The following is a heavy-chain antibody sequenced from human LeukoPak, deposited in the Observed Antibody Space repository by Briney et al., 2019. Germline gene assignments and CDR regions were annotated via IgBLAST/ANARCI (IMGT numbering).Heavy chain of an antibody. CDR3: ARNDGY. J-gene: IGHJ4*02. CDR1: GFTFSSYE. CDR2: ISSSGSTT. Sequence: PGGSLRLSCAASGFTFSSYEMNWVRQAPGKGLEWISYISSSGSTTYYADSVKGRFTISRDNSAKNSVYLQMNSLRAEDTAVYSCARNDGYWGQGTLVTVSS. V-gene: IGHV3-48*03.